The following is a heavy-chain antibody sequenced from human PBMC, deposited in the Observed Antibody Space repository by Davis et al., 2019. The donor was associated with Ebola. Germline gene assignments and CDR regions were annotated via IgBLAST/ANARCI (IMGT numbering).Heavy chain of an antibody. CDR2: ISSSSSYI. V-gene: IGHV3-21*01. CDR1: GITLSSSS. J-gene: IGHJ4*02. CDR3: ARDCSGGSCYSGFDY. Sequence: GESPKTFRSAPGITLSSSSMNWVRQAPGKGLEWVSFISSSSSYIYYADSVKGRFTISRDNAKNSLYLQMNSLRAEDTAVYYCARDCSGGSCYSGFDYWGQGTLVTVSS. D-gene: IGHD2-15*01.